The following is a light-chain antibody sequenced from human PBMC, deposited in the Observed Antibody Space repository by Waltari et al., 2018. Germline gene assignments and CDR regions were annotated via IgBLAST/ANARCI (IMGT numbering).Light chain of an antibody. CDR1: RSNIGNHY. CDR2: EDP. Sequence: QSVLTQPPSVSAAPGQRVTISCSGGRSNIGNHYVSWYRQFPGTAPNPPIYEDPERPSGIAGRFSGSKSGTSATLDITGLQAGDEADYYCGTWDSSLSGAVFGGGTHLTVL. J-gene: IGLJ7*01. CDR3: GTWDSSLSGAV. V-gene: IGLV1-51*02.